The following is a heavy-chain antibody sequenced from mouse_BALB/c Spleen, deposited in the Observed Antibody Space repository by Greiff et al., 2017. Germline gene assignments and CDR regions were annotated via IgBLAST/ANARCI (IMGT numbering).Heavy chain of an antibody. CDR1: GYSFTGYN. J-gene: IGHJ2*01. Sequence: EVQLQQSGPELGKPGASVKISCKASGYSFTGYNMYWVKQSHRKSLEWIGYIDPYNGGTSYNQKSKGKATLTVDKSSSTAYMHLNSLTSEDSAIYYCARCGITTALDYWGQGTTLTVSS. CDR2: IDPYNGGT. D-gene: IGHD1-2*01. V-gene: IGHV1S135*01. CDR3: ARCGITTALDY.